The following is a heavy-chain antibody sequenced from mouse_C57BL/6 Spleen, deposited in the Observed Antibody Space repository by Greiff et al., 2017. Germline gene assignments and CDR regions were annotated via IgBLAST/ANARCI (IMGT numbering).Heavy chain of an antibody. CDR2: INPSSGYT. CDR3: ARRDYSNFYYFDY. D-gene: IGHD2-5*01. V-gene: IGHV1-7*01. CDR1: GYTFTSYW. Sequence: VQLQESGAELAKPGASVKLSCKASGYTFTSYWMHWVKQRPGQGLEWIGYINPSSGYTKYNQKFKDKATLTADKSSSTAYMQLSSLTYEDSAVYYCARRDYSNFYYFDYWGQGTTLTVSS. J-gene: IGHJ2*01.